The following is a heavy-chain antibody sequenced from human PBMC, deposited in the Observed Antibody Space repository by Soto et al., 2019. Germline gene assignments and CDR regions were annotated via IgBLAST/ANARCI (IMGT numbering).Heavy chain of an antibody. CDR3: ATWRSSSWFDY. Sequence: LGESLKISCKGSGYSFSTYSIGWVRQMPGKGLEWMGNIFSSDPNTRYSPSFQGQVTISADKSISTAYLQWSSLKASDTAMYYCATWRSSSWFDYWGQGTLVTVSS. V-gene: IGHV5-51*01. CDR1: GYSFSTYS. CDR2: IFSSDPNT. D-gene: IGHD6-13*01. J-gene: IGHJ4*02.